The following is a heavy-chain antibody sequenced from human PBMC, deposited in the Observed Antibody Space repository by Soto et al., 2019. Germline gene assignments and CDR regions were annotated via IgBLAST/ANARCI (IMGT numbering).Heavy chain of an antibody. D-gene: IGHD1-26*01. CDR1: GYSIRSGYY. CDR3: ARDGGSPTSSNWFDP. V-gene: IGHV4-38-2*02. Sequence: PSETLSLTCAVSGYSIRSGYYWGWIRQPPGKGLEWIGSVYHGNTYYNPSLKSRVTISLDTSRNQFSLELGSVTASDTAVYYCARDGGSPTSSNWFDPWGQGTPVTVSS. J-gene: IGHJ5*02. CDR2: VYHGNT.